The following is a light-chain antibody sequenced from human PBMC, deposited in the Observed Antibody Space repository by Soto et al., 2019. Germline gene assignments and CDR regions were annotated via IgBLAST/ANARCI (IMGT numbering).Light chain of an antibody. CDR1: QIVSSTY. V-gene: IGKV3-15*01. J-gene: IGKJ1*01. Sequence: EIVLTQSPGTLSLSPGERATLSCRASQIVSSTYLAWFQQKAGQAPRLLIYGASTRATGIPARFSGSGSGTEFSLTITSLQSEDFALYYCQQYNNRPPWTFGQGTKVDIK. CDR3: QQYNNRPPWT. CDR2: GAS.